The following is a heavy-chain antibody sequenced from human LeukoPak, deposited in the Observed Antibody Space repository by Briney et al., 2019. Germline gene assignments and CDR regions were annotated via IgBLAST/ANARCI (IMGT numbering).Heavy chain of an antibody. CDR2: IYYRGST. Sequence: PSETLSLTCTVSGGSISSDYWSWIRQPPGKGLEWIGYIYYRGSTNYNPSLKSRVTISVDTSKNQFSLRLNSVTAADTAVYYCARSRAFNSGAFDPWGQGSLVTVSS. CDR1: GGSISSDY. J-gene: IGHJ5*02. D-gene: IGHD1-26*01. V-gene: IGHV4-59*01. CDR3: ARSRAFNSGAFDP.